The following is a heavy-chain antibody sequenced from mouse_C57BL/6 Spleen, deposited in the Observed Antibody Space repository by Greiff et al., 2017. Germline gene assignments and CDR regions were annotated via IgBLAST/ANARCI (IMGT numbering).Heavy chain of an antibody. V-gene: IGHV7-3*01. CDR2: IRNKANGYTT. Sequence: EVHLVESGGGLVQPGGSLSLSCAASGFTFTDYYMSWVRQPPGKALEWLGFIRNKANGYTTEYSASVKGRFTISRDNSQSILYLQMNALRAEDSATYYCARSAYYYGSSPWFAYWGQGTLVTVSA. CDR1: GFTFTDYY. CDR3: ARSAYYYGSSPWFAY. D-gene: IGHD1-1*01. J-gene: IGHJ3*01.